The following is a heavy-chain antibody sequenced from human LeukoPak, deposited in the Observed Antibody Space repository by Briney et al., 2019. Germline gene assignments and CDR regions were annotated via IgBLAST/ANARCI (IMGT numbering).Heavy chain of an antibody. D-gene: IGHD3-16*01. V-gene: IGHV4-34*01. CDR3: ARGLVWRFLLDSRRDSFDI. J-gene: IGHJ3*02. CDR1: GGSISGYY. Sequence: SETLSLTCTVSGGSISGYYWSWIRQPPGKGLEWLGEISHSGTTTYNPSLKSRVTISVDTSKNQFSLRLRSVTAADTAVYYCARGLVWRFLLDSRRDSFDIWGQGTTITVSS. CDR2: ISHSGTT.